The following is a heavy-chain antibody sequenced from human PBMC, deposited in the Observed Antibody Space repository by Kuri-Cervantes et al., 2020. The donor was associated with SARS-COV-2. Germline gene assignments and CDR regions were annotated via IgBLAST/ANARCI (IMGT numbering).Heavy chain of an antibody. D-gene: IGHD1-1*01. CDR2: ISTYNGDT. Sequence: ASVKVSCKASGYTFSSHAISWVRQAPGQGLEWIGWISTYNGDTQHAQKFQGRVIMTTDTSTTTVFMDLWDLTFDDTAVYYCARLNLESGDTKFDPWGQGIPVTVSS. CDR3: ARLNLESGDTKFDP. V-gene: IGHV1-18*04. CDR1: GYTFSSHA. J-gene: IGHJ5*02.